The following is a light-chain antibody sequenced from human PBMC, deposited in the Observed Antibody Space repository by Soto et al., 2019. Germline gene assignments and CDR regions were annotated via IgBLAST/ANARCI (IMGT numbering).Light chain of an antibody. V-gene: IGKV1-39*01. CDR2: AAS. J-gene: IGKJ1*01. Sequence: IQMTQSPSSLSASVGHRVTITCPASQSISSYLNWYQQKPGKAPKLLIYAASSLQIGVPSRFSGSGSGTDFTLTISSLQPEDFATYYCQQSYSTPPTFGQGTKVEIK. CDR1: QSISSY. CDR3: QQSYSTPPT.